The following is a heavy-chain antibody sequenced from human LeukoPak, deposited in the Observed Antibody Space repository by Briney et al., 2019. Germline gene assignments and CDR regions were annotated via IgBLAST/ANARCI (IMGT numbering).Heavy chain of an antibody. V-gene: IGHV4-4*07. Sequence: SETLSLTCAVYGGSFSGYDWSWIRQPAGKGLEWIGRIYTSGSTNYNPSLKSRVTMSVDTSKNQFSLKLSSVTAADTAVYYCARENLIVVESPNWFDPWGQGTLVTVSS. J-gene: IGHJ5*02. CDR3: ARENLIVVESPNWFDP. D-gene: IGHD2-2*01. CDR2: IYTSGST. CDR1: GGSFSGYD.